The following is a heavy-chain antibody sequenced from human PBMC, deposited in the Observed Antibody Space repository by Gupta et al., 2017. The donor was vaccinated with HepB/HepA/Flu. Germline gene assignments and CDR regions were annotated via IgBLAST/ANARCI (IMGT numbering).Heavy chain of an antibody. CDR2: IIPVYGTS. CDR3: VRGRXVXTYSGFXSGNSAPYYYMDV. J-gene: IGHJ6*03. V-gene: IGHV1-69*01. Sequence: QLQPVQSGAEVKTPGSSVRVSCKAPGGAFSNYVISWVRQAPGQGLEWMGGIIPVYGTSNYAQKFLGRVTITADELTSTVYLELSNLKSEDTAVFYCVRGRXVXTYSGFXSGNSAPYYYMDVWGSGTTVTVSS. CDR1: GGAFSNYV. D-gene: IGHD3-3*01.